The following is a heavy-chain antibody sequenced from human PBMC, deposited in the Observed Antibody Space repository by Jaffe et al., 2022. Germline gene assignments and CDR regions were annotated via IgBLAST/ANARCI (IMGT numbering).Heavy chain of an antibody. V-gene: IGHV4-61*02. J-gene: IGHJ4*02. CDR1: GGSISSGSYY. Sequence: QVQLQESGPGLVKPSQTLSLTCTVSGGSISSGSYYWSWIRQPAGKGLEWIGRINSRGSTNYNPSLKSRVTISVDTSKNQFSLNLSSVTAADTAVYYCARADGNNYDGHYWGQGTLVTVSS. CDR3: ARADGNNYDGHY. D-gene: IGHD3-3*01. CDR2: INSRGST.